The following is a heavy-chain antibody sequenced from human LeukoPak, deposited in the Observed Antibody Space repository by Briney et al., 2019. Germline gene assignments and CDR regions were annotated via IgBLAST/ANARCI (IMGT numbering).Heavy chain of an antibody. CDR3: ARVSLVRGAPDYYFDY. J-gene: IGHJ4*02. D-gene: IGHD3-10*01. V-gene: IGHV4-4*07. CDR1: GDSISNYY. CDR2: IYTSGST. Sequence: PSETLSLTCTASGDSISNYYWSWIRQPAGKGLEWIGRIYTSGSTNYNPSLKSRVTVSVDTSKNQFSLKLSSVTAADTAVYYCARVSLVRGAPDYYFDYWGQGTLVTVSS.